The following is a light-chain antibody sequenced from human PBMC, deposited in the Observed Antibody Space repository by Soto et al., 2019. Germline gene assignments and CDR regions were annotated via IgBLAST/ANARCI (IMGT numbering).Light chain of an antibody. V-gene: IGKV1-5*01. CDR2: DAS. Sequence: DVQMTQSPSTLFASVGDRVTITCRASQSVTSWLAWYQQKPGKAPKVLIYDASSLESGVPSRFSGSGSGTEFTLTISSLHPVDFATYYCHHYNSYPGTFGQGTKVDIK. CDR1: QSVTSW. CDR3: HHYNSYPGT. J-gene: IGKJ1*01.